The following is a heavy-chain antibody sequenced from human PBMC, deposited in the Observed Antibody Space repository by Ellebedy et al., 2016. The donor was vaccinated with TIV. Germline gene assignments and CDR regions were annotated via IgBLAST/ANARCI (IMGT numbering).Heavy chain of an antibody. CDR2: IRQEGDEI. V-gene: IGHV3-7*01. D-gene: IGHD4-17*01. CDR3: ARRASYGDYAVQVNPWFDP. J-gene: IGHJ5*02. Sequence: GESLKISCAASGFNFRSYWMTWVRQAPGKGLEWVAKIRQEGDEIYYVESVKGRFTISRDNAKNSLFLQMNSLRVEDTAGYDCARRASYGDYAVQVNPWFDPWGQGTLATVSS. CDR1: GFNFRSYW.